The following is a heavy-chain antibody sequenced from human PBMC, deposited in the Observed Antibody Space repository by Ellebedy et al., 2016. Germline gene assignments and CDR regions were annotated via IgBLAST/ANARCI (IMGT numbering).Heavy chain of an antibody. Sequence: GGSLRLSXAASGFNFIGDWMHWVRQAPGKGLVWVSRISRDGSRITYADSVKGRFTMSRDNVEKTLYLQMNSLRAEDTAVYFCVREVAAFDYWGQGALVTVSS. CDR1: GFNFIGDW. CDR3: VREVAAFDY. CDR2: ISRDGSRI. V-gene: IGHV3-74*03. D-gene: IGHD2-15*01. J-gene: IGHJ4*02.